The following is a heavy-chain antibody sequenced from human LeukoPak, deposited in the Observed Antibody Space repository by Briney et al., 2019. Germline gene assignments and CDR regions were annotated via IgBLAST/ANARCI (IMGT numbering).Heavy chain of an antibody. V-gene: IGHV3-30*02. CDR3: AKIIVVVPAAIGADAFDI. J-gene: IGHJ3*02. CDR2: IRYDGSNK. CDR1: GFTFSSYG. Sequence: GGSLRLSCAASGFTFSSYGMHWVRQAPGKGLEWVAFIRYDGSNKYYADSVKGRFTISRDNSKNTLYLQMNSLRAEDTAVYYCAKIIVVVPAAIGADAFDIWGQGTMVTVSS. D-gene: IGHD2-2*02.